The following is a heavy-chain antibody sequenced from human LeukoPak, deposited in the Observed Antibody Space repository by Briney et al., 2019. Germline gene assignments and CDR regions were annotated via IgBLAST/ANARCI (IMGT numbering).Heavy chain of an antibody. J-gene: IGHJ4*02. V-gene: IGHV4-39*01. D-gene: IGHD6-19*01. CDR2: IHYSGST. CDR3: ARHGGTTVVAVAKNFDF. Sequence: PSETLSLTCTVSGGSIRSSSYYWGWIRQPPGKGLEWIGSIHYSGSTYYNPSLQSRVTISVDTSKNQFSLKLASVTAADTAVYYCARHGGTTVVAVAKNFDFWGQGTLVTVSS. CDR1: GGSIRSSSYY.